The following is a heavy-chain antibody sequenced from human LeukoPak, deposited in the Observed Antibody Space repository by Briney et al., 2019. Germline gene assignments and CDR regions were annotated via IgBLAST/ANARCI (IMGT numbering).Heavy chain of an antibody. CDR2: ISAYNGNT. Sequence: ASVTVSCTASGYTFTSYGISWVRQAPGQGLEWMGWISAYNGNTNYAQKLQGRVTMTTDTSTSTAYMELRSLRSDDTAVYYCARARWGYPKGLIDYWGQGTLVTVSS. J-gene: IGHJ4*02. CDR1: GYTFTSYG. V-gene: IGHV1-18*01. D-gene: IGHD5-18*01. CDR3: ARARWGYPKGLIDY.